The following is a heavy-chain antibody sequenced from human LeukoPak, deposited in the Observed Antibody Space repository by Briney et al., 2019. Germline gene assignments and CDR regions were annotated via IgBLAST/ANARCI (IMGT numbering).Heavy chain of an antibody. CDR1: GFTFSSYA. CDR2: ISGDGRIT. Sequence: GGSLRLSCAASGFTFSSYAMSWVRQAPGKGLEWVSRISGDGRITRNADSVKGRFFISRDNAKNTLYLQMNSLRAEDTAVYYCARGGSPPEALGDTFDIWGQGTMVTVSS. J-gene: IGHJ3*02. CDR3: ARGGSPPEALGDTFDI. V-gene: IGHV3-74*01. D-gene: IGHD1-26*01.